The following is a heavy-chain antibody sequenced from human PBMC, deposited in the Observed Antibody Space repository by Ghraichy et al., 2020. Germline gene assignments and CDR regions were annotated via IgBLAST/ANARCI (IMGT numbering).Heavy chain of an antibody. Sequence: SVKVSCKASGGTFSSYAISWVRQAPGQGLEWMGGIIPIFGTANYAQKFQGRVTITADESTSTAYMELSSLRSEDTAVYYCARSRRGYSGYPGEADAFDIWGQGTMVTVSS. CDR2: IIPIFGTA. CDR1: GGTFSSYA. D-gene: IGHD5-12*01. V-gene: IGHV1-69*13. CDR3: ARSRRGYSGYPGEADAFDI. J-gene: IGHJ3*02.